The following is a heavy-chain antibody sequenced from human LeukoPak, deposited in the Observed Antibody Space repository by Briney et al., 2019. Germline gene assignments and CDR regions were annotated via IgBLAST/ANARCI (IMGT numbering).Heavy chain of an antibody. CDR2: IYYSGST. CDR1: GGSISSSSYY. J-gene: IGHJ4*02. CDR3: ASSDPGDY. V-gene: IGHV4-39*07. Sequence: PSQTLSLTCTVSGGSISSSSYYWGWIRQPPGKGLEWIGSIYYSGSTYNNPSLKSRATISVDTSKNQFSLKLTSVTAADTAVYYCASSDPGDYWGQGTLVTVSS.